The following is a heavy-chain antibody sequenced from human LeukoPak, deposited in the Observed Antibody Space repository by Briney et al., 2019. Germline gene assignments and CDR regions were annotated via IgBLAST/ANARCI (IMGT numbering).Heavy chain of an antibody. CDR2: VKQDGTEK. CDR1: GFTFRDYW. D-gene: IGHD3-16*01. CDR3: ARVWGGSFDY. V-gene: IGHV3-7*03. J-gene: IGHJ4*02. Sequence: GGSLRLSCEASGFTFRDYWMTWVRQAPGKGLEWVANVKQDGTEKFYVDSVKGRFTISRDNGKNSLYLQMNSLRAEDTAVYYCARVWGGSFDYWGQGTLVTVSS.